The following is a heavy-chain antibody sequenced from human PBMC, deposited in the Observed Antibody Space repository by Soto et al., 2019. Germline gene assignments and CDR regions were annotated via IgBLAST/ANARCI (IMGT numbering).Heavy chain of an antibody. CDR1: GFTFSSYW. D-gene: IGHD5-18*01. J-gene: IGHJ3*02. CDR3: ARGQLWLRDAFDI. Sequence: GGSLRLSCAASGFTFSSYWMSWVRQAPGKGLEWVANIKQDGSEKYYVDSVKGRFTISRDNAKNSLYLQMNSLRAEDTAVYYCARGQLWLRDAFDIWGQGTMVTVSS. V-gene: IGHV3-7*01. CDR2: IKQDGSEK.